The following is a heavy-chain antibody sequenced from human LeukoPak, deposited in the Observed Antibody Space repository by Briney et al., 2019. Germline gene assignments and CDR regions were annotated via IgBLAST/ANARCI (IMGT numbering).Heavy chain of an antibody. CDR3: ARGEIAVAKAFDY. V-gene: IGHV4-59*01. CDR2: IYYSGST. CDR1: GGSIRSYY. Sequence: SETLSLTCTVSGGSIRSYYWSWIRQPPGKGLEWIGNIYYSGSTNYNPSLKSRVTISVDTSKNQFSLKLSSVTAADTAVYYCARGEIAVAKAFDYWGQGTLVTVSS. J-gene: IGHJ4*02. D-gene: IGHD6-19*01.